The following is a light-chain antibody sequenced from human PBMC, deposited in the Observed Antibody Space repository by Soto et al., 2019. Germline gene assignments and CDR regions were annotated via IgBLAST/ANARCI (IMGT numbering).Light chain of an antibody. Sequence: DIQMTQSPSSLYASVRDRVTITCRASQSISSSLNWYQQKPGKAPKLLIYAASSLQSGVPSRFSGSGSGTDLTLTISSLQPEDFATYYCQQSYSTPRTFGQGTKVEIK. CDR2: AAS. J-gene: IGKJ1*01. CDR3: QQSYSTPRT. CDR1: QSISSS. V-gene: IGKV1-39*01.